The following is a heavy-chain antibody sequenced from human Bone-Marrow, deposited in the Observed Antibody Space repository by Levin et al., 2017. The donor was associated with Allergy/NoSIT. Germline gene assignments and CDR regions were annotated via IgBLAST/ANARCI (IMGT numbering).Heavy chain of an antibody. D-gene: IGHD5-18*01. CDR1: GFTFSTYS. V-gene: IGHV3-21*01. CDR3: ARGSYGVFDY. J-gene: IGHJ4*02. Sequence: PGESLKISCAASGFTFSTYSMNWVRQAPGKGLEWVSSLNTDSSVIHYADSVKGRFTISRDNGKKSLFLQMNSLRAEDTALYYCARGSYGVFDYWGQGTLITVSS. CDR2: LNTDSSVI.